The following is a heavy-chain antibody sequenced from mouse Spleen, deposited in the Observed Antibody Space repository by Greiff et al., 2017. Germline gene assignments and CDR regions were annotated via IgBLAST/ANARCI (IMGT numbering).Heavy chain of an antibody. D-gene: IGHD4-1*01. CDR1: GFTFSDYY. CDR3: ARDSGTYYYAMDY. CDR2: ISDGGSYT. J-gene: IGHJ4*01. Sequence: EVKLMESGGGLVKPGGSLKLSCAASGFTFSDYYMYWVRQTPEKRLEWVATISDGGSYTYYPDSVKGRFTISRDNAKNNLYLQMSSLKSEDTAMYYCARDSGTYYYAMDYWGQGTSVTVSS. V-gene: IGHV5-4*02.